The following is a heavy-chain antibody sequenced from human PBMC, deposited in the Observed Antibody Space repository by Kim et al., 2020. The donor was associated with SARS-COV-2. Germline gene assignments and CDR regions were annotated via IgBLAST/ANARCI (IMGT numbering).Heavy chain of an antibody. CDR3: ARTDSSGYYFPFDY. J-gene: IGHJ4*02. D-gene: IGHD3-22*01. Sequence: ADSVKGRFTISRDNSKNTLYLQMNRLRAEDTAVYYCARTDSSGYYFPFDYWGQGTLVTVSS. V-gene: IGHV3-30*01.